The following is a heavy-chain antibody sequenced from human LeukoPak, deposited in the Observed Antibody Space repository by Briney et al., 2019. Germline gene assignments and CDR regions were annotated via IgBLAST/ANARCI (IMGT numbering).Heavy chain of an antibody. J-gene: IGHJ4*02. CDR2: ISWNSVNI. CDR3: AKGRFVRGAAKESCLES. Sequence: GGSLRLSCAASGFTFDDYAMYWVRQVPGKGLEWVSGISWNSVNIHYADSVKGRFSISRDNAKNSLYLQMNSLRGEDTALYYCAKGRFVRGAAKESCLESWGQGTLVTVSS. V-gene: IGHV3-9*01. D-gene: IGHD3-10*01. CDR1: GFTFDDYA.